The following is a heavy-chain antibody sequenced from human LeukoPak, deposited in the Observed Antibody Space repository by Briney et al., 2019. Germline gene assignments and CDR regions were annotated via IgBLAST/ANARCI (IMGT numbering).Heavy chain of an antibody. Sequence: ASVKVSCKAAGYTFTGYYMHWVRQAPGQGLEWMGWINPNSGGTNYAQKLQGRVTMTRDTSISTAYMELSRLRSDDTAVYYCARGGRPGYSSRGGAHFDYWGQGTLVTVSS. CDR3: ARGGRPGYSSRGGAHFDY. J-gene: IGHJ4*02. CDR2: INPNSGGT. D-gene: IGHD6-13*01. CDR1: GYTFTGYY. V-gene: IGHV1-2*02.